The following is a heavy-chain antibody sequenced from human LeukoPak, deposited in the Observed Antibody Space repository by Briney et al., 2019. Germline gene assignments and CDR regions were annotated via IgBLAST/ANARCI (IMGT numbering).Heavy chain of an antibody. V-gene: IGHV3-30*02. CDR2: IRYDGSNK. D-gene: IGHD6-19*01. CDR3: AKDFLRYSSGSGVYFDY. Sequence: GGSLRLSCAASGFMFIGYGMHWVRQTPGEGLEWVAFIRYDGSNKYYADSVKGRFTISRDNSKNTLYLQMNSLRAEDTAVYYCAKDFLRYSSGSGVYFDYWGQGTLVTVSS. J-gene: IGHJ4*02. CDR1: GFMFIGYG.